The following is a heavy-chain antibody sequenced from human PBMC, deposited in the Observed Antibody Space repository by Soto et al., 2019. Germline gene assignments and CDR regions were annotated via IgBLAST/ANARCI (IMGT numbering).Heavy chain of an antibody. Sequence: QVQLVQSGAEVKKPGASVKVSCKASGYTSTNYDFNWVRQAPGQGLEWMGWVKPKSGQAGYAQKFQGRVTLTWDTSISTIYMELSSLTSGVTAVYYCATGPRDHWGQGTLVTVSS. CDR3: ATGPRDH. CDR2: VKPKSGQA. CDR1: GYTSTNYD. J-gene: IGHJ1*01. D-gene: IGHD2-21*02. V-gene: IGHV1-8*01.